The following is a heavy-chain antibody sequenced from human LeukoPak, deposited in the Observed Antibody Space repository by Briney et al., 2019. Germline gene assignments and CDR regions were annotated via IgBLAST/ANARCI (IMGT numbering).Heavy chain of an antibody. D-gene: IGHD4-17*01. Sequence: PSETLSLTCTVSGVSISSYYWSWIRQPPGKGLEWIGYIYYSGSTNYNPSLKSRVTISVDTSKNQFSLKLSSVTAADTAVYYCARLIYGDYVDNWGQGTLVTVSS. J-gene: IGHJ4*02. V-gene: IGHV4-59*01. CDR3: ARLIYGDYVDN. CDR2: IYYSGST. CDR1: GVSISSYY.